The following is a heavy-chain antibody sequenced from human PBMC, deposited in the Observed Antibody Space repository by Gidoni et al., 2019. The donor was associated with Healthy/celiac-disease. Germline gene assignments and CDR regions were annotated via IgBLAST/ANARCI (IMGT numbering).Heavy chain of an antibody. CDR3: ARLETMVRGAIDY. V-gene: IGHV3-48*03. CDR2: ISSSGSTI. D-gene: IGHD3-10*01. J-gene: IGHJ4*02. Sequence: EVQLVESGGGLVQPGGPLRLPCAASGFSFSSYERNWVRQAPGKGLEWVSYISSSGSTIYYADSVKGRFTISRDNAKNSLYLQMNSLRAEDTAVYYCARLETMVRGAIDYWGQGTLVTVSS. CDR1: GFSFSSYE.